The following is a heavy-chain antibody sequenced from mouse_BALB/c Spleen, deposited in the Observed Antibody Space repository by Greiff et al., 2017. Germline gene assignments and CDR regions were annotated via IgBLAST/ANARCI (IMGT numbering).Heavy chain of an antibody. D-gene: IGHD2-4*01. CDR1: GFTFSSYY. J-gene: IGHJ2*01. CDR3: ARRTMTLDY. V-gene: IGHV5-6-2*01. Sequence: EVMLVESGGGLVKLGGSLKLSCAASGFTFSSYYMSWVRQTPEKRLELVAAINSNGGSTYYPDTVKGRFTISRDNAKNTLYLQMSSLKSEDTALYYCARRTMTLDYWGQGTTLTVSS. CDR2: INSNGGST.